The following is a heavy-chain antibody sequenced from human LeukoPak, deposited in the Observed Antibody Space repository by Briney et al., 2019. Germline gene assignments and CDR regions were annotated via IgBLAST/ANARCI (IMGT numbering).Heavy chain of an antibody. J-gene: IGHJ5*02. CDR2: ISGSGGST. D-gene: IGHD3-3*01. V-gene: IGHV3-23*01. CDR3: AKSFTIPGPDWFDP. CDR1: GYTFSSYA. Sequence: PGGSLRLSCAASGYTFSSYAMGWVRQAPGKGLEWVSAISGSGGSTYYADSVKGRITISRDNFKNTLYLQMNSLRAEDTAVYYCAKSFTIPGPDWFDPWGQGTLVTVSS.